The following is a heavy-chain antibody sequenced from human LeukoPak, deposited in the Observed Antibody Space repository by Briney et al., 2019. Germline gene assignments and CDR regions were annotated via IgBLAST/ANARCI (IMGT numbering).Heavy chain of an antibody. J-gene: IGHJ4*02. V-gene: IGHV1-2*02. CDR2: INPNSGGT. D-gene: IGHD3-10*01. CDR3: ARERSGSPDY. Sequence: ASVKVSCXASGYTFTGYYMHWVRQAPGQGLEWMGWINPNSGGTNYAQKFQGRVTMTRDTSLTTAYMELSRLRSDDTAVYYCARERSGSPDYWGQGTLVTVSS. CDR1: GYTFTGYY.